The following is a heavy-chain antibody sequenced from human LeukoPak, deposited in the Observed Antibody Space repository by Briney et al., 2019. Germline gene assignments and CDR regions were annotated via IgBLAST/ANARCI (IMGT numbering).Heavy chain of an antibody. CDR1: GGSLSRYY. J-gene: IGHJ4*02. CDR2: IYYSGST. Sequence: SETLSLTCTVPGGSLSRYYWSWIRQPPGKGLEWIGYIYYSGSTNYNPSLKSRVTISVDTSKNQFSLKLSSVTAADTAVYYCAGALAAAGTSFDYWGQGTLVTVSS. V-gene: IGHV4-59*08. D-gene: IGHD6-13*01. CDR3: AGALAAAGTSFDY.